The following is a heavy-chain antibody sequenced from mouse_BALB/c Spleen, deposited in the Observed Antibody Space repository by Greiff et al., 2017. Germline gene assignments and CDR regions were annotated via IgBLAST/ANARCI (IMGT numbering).Heavy chain of an antibody. V-gene: IGHV5-12-1*01. J-gene: IGHJ2*01. D-gene: IGHD2-14*01. CDR3: ARDYRYLFDY. Sequence: EVMVVESGGGLVKPGGSLKLSCAASGFAFSSYDMSWVRQTPEKRLEWVAYISSGGGSTYYPDTVKGRFTISRDNAKNTLYLQMSSLKSEDTAMYYCARDYRYLFDYWGQGTTLTVSS. CDR1: GFAFSSYD. CDR2: ISSGGGST.